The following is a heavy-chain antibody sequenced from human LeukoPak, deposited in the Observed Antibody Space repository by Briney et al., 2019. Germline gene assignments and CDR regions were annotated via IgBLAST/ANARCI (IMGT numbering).Heavy chain of an antibody. J-gene: IGHJ4*02. V-gene: IGHV1-69*13. CDR1: GYTFTSYG. CDR2: IIPIFGTA. Sequence: SVKVSCKASGYTFTSYGISWVRQAPGQGLEWMGGIIPIFGTANYAQKFQGRATITADESTSTAYMELSSLRSEDTAVYYCARGVLLWFGELSSHSYFDYWGQGTLVTVSS. CDR3: ARGVLLWFGELSSHSYFDY. D-gene: IGHD3-10*01.